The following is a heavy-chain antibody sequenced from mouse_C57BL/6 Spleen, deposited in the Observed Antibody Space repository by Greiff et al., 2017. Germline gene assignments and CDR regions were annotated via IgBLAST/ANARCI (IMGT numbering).Heavy chain of an antibody. CDR1: GYTFTSYW. CDR3: AAYGSSYVFAY. CDR2: IDPSDSET. V-gene: IGHV1-52*01. J-gene: IGHJ3*01. Sequence: QVQLQQPGAELVRPGSSVKLSCKASGYTFTSYWMHWVKQRPIQGLEWIGNIDPSDSETHYNQKFKDKATLTVDKSSSTAYMQLSSLTAEDSAVYYCAAYGSSYVFAYWGQGTLVTVSA. D-gene: IGHD1-1*01.